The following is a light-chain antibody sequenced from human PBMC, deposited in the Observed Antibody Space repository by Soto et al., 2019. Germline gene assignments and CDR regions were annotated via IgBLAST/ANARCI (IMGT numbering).Light chain of an antibody. V-gene: IGKV3-20*01. CDR3: QQYGSSPFT. J-gene: IGKJ3*01. CDR2: GAS. Sequence: DIVVTQSPGTLSLSPGERATLSCRASQTVSSNNLAWYQQKRGQAPRLLIYGASSSAAAIPDRFRGRGSGTDVTLIISSLAPEDFAVDYCQQYGSSPFTFGPGTAVDIK. CDR1: QTVSSNN.